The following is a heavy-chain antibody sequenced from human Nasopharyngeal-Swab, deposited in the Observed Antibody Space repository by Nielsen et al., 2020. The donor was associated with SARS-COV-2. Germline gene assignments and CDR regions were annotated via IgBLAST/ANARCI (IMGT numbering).Heavy chain of an antibody. J-gene: IGHJ5*02. Sequence: SETLSLTCTVSGDSISSNSYYWGWTRQSPGKGLEWIGSFSYSGTTYFNPSLKSRVTISVDTSKNQFSVKLSSVTAADTAVYYCASYYYDSSDYSYWFDPWGQGTLVTVSS. D-gene: IGHD3-22*01. CDR3: ASYYYDSSDYSYWFDP. V-gene: IGHV4-39*01. CDR2: FSYSGTT. CDR1: GDSISSNSYY.